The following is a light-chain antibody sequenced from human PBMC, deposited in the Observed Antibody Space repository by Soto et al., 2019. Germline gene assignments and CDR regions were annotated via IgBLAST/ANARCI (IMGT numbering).Light chain of an antibody. J-gene: IGLJ7*01. V-gene: IGLV2-23*02. CDR2: EVT. CDR1: SSDVGSHNL. Sequence: QSALTKPASWSGSPGQSIPISCTGTSSDVGSHNLVSWYQQHPGQAPKLMIYEVTKRPLGVSTRFSASKSGNTASLTISGLQAEEEADYYCGSYGGSRDVFGGGTQLTVL. CDR3: GSYGGSRDV.